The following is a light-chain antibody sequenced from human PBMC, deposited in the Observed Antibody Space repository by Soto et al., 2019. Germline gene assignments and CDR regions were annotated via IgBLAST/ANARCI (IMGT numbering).Light chain of an antibody. CDR2: DAS. V-gene: IGKV3-11*01. Sequence: EIVMTQSPVTLSVSQGGRATLXXRASQSVNIYLAWYQQKPGQAPRXLIYDASNRATGIPARFSGSGAGTDFTLTISSLEPEDIAVYYCQQRSNWRVTFGGGTKVDIK. J-gene: IGKJ4*01. CDR1: QSVNIY. CDR3: QQRSNWRVT.